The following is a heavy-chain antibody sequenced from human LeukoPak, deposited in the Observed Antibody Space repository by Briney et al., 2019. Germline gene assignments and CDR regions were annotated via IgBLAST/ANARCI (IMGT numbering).Heavy chain of an antibody. CDR3: ARSEYSYGPTFDY. V-gene: IGHV3-48*02. CDR2: ISSSSSII. CDR1: GFTFSSYS. Sequence: GGSLRLSCAASGFTFSSYSMNWVRQAPGTGLEWVSYISSSSSIIYYADSVKGRFTISRDNAKNSLYLQMNSLRDEDTAVYYCARSEYSYGPTFDYWGQGTLVTVSS. D-gene: IGHD5-18*01. J-gene: IGHJ4*02.